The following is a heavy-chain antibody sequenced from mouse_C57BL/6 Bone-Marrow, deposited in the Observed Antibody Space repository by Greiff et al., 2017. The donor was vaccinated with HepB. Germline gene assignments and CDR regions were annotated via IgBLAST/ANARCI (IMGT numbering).Heavy chain of an antibody. V-gene: IGHV5-6*01. J-gene: IGHJ1*03. Sequence: EVHLVESGGDLVKPGGSLKLSCAASGFTFSSYGMSWVRQTPDKRLEWVATISSGGSYTYYPDSVKGRFTISRDNAKNTLYLQMSSLKSEDTAMYYCARGTPYYYGSSYRYFDVWGTGTTVTVSS. CDR1: GFTFSSYG. CDR3: ARGTPYYYGSSYRYFDV. CDR2: ISSGGSYT. D-gene: IGHD1-1*01.